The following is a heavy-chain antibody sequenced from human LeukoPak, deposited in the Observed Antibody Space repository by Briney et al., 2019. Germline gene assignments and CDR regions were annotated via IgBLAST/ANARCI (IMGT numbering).Heavy chain of an antibody. V-gene: IGHV5-51*01. Sequence: GESLKISCKGSGYNFTSYWIGWVRQMPGKGLGWMGIIYPGDSDTRYSPSFQGQVTISADKSISTAYLQWSSLRASDTAMHYCARGVEKATLNAFDIWGQGTMVTVSS. D-gene: IGHD5-24*01. CDR2: IYPGDSDT. J-gene: IGHJ3*02. CDR3: ARGVEKATLNAFDI. CDR1: GYNFTSYW.